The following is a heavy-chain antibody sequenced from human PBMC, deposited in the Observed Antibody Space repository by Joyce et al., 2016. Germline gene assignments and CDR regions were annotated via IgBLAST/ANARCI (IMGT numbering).Heavy chain of an antibody. CDR3: ARGGISYYYAMDV. CDR1: GSTFSSLS. Sequence: QLVESGGGVVKAGGSLRLSCEASGSTFSSLSMSWFRHAPGKGLEWVAAISAASYYIFHAETVRGRFTVSRDNAKKTLYLQMNSLRAEDSAVFYCARGGISYYYAMDVWGQGTTVTVSS. D-gene: IGHD3-16*01. J-gene: IGHJ6*02. CDR2: ISAASYYI. V-gene: IGHV3-21*01.